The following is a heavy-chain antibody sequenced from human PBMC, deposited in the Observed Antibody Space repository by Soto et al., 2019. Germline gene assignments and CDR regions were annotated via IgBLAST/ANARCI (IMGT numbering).Heavy chain of an antibody. D-gene: IGHD6-19*01. CDR2: IYSAGST. V-gene: IGHV3-66*01. CDR3: ARATVAVAGKAG. Sequence: EVQLVESGGGLVQPGGSLRLSCAASVTVTSNYMTWVHQAPGKGLEWVSVIYSAGSTYYADSVKGRFTISRDNSRNTLYLQRNGLRAAGAAVASCARATVAVAGKAGWGQGTLVTVSS. CDR1: VTVTSNY. J-gene: IGHJ4*02.